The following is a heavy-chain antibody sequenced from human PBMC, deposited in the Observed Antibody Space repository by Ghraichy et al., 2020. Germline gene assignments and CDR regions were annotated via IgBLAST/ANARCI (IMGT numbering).Heavy chain of an antibody. CDR1: GGSISSYY. D-gene: IGHD2-21*01. CDR2: IYYSGST. V-gene: IGHV4-59*01. CDR3: ARVGVSYCGGDCYYYYMDV. Sequence: SETLSRTCTVSGGSISSYYWSWIRQPPGKGVEWIGYIYYSGSTNYNPSLKSRVTISVDTSKNQFSLKLSSVPAADTAVYYCARVGVSYCGGDCYYYYMDVWGKGTTVTVSS. J-gene: IGHJ6*03.